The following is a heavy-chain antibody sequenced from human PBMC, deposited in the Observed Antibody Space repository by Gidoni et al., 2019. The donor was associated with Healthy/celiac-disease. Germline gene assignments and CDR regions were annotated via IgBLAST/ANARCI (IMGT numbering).Heavy chain of an antibody. Sequence: EVQLLESGGGLVQPGGSLRLSCAASGFTFRSYAMSWVRQAPGKGLEWVSAISGSGGSTYDADSVKGRFTISRDNSKNTLYLQMNSLRAEDTAVYYCAKERIYYYDSSGYIDYWGQGTLVTVSS. D-gene: IGHD3-22*01. J-gene: IGHJ4*02. CDR1: GFTFRSYA. CDR2: ISGSGGST. V-gene: IGHV3-23*01. CDR3: AKERIYYYDSSGYIDY.